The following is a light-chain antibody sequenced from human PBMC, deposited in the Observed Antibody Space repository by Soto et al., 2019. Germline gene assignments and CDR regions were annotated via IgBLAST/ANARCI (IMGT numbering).Light chain of an antibody. CDR2: DAS. V-gene: IGKV3-11*01. J-gene: IGKJ4*01. CDR3: QQRSNWPPLT. CDR1: QSFSNY. Sequence: EIVLTQSPATLSLSPGERATLSCRASQSFSNYLAWYQQKPDQAPRLLIYDASNRATGIPARFSGSGSGTDFTLTISSLEPEDFAVYYCQQRSNWPPLTFGGGTKVEIK.